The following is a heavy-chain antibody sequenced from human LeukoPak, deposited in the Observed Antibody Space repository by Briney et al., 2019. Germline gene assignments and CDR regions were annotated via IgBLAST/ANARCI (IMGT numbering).Heavy chain of an antibody. CDR3: ASDPTRGYSYGFVY. V-gene: IGHV1-69*13. D-gene: IGHD5-18*01. Sequence: SVKVSRKASGGTFSSYAISWVRQAPGQGLEWMGGIIPIFGTANYAQKFQGRVTITADESTSTAYMELSSLRSEDTAVYYCASDPTRGYSYGFVYWGQGTLVTVSS. CDR1: GGTFSSYA. J-gene: IGHJ4*02. CDR2: IIPIFGTA.